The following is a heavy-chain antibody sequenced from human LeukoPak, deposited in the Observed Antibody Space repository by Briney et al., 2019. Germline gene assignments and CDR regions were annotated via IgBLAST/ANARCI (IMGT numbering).Heavy chain of an antibody. CDR1: GFTVSSNY. CDR3: ARVSGAEAATGGYFDR. Sequence: PGGSLRLSCAASGFTVSSNYMSWVRQAPGKGLEWVAVISYDASNKYYADSVKGRFTISRDNSKNTLYLQMNSLSTEDTAVYYCARVSGAEAATGGYFDRWGQGTLVTVSS. V-gene: IGHV3-30-3*01. CDR2: ISYDASNK. J-gene: IGHJ4*02. D-gene: IGHD6-13*01.